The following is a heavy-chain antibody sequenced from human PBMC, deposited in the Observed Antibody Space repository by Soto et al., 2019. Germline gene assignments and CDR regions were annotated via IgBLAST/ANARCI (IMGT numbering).Heavy chain of an antibody. D-gene: IGHD6-13*01. CDR1: GYTFTSYG. CDR3: ARDLGPIYSSSWYRAEGNWFDP. V-gene: IGHV1-18*01. Sequence: ASVKVSCKASGYTFTSYGISWVRQAPGHGLEWMGWLSAYNGNTNYAQKLQGRVTMTTDTSTSTAYMELRSLRSDDTAVYYWARDLGPIYSSSWYRAEGNWFDPWGQVTLVTVSS. CDR2: LSAYNGNT. J-gene: IGHJ5*02.